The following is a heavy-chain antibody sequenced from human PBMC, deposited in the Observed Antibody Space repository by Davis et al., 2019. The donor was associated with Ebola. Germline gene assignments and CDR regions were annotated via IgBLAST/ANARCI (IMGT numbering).Heavy chain of an antibody. CDR2: IYYSGST. CDR1: GGSISSSSYY. V-gene: IGHV4-39*07. CDR3: ASPGDYVRYFQH. J-gene: IGHJ1*01. D-gene: IGHD4-17*01. Sequence: GSLRLSCTVSGGSISSSSYYWGWIRQPPGKGLEWIGSIYYSGSTYYNPSLKSRVTISVDTSKNQFSLKLNSVTAADTAVYYCASPGDYVRYFQHWGQGALVTVSS.